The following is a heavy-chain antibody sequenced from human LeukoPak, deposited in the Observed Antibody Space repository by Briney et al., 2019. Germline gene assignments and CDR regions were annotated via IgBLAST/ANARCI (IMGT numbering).Heavy chain of an antibody. Sequence: PGGSLRLSCAASGFXFSSYEMNWVRQAPGKGLEWLSYISSSGTTIKYADSVKGRFTISRDNSENTLYLQMNSLRAEDSAVYYCGRCRDAYSWLDSWGQGTLVTVSS. CDR3: GRCRDAYSWLDS. J-gene: IGHJ4*02. D-gene: IGHD5-24*01. CDR1: GFXFSSYE. CDR2: ISSSGTTI. V-gene: IGHV3-48*03.